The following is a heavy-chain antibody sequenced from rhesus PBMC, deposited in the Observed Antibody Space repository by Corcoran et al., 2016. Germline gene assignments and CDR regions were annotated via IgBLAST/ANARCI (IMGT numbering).Heavy chain of an antibody. D-gene: IGHD5-24*01. CDR2: IYGSGGGT. J-gene: IGHJ4*01. Sequence: QVQLQESGPGLVKPSETLSLTCAVSGGSISDDYYWSWIRQPPGKGLVWIGYIYGSGGGTNYNPSLKNRVTISIDTSKNQFSLKLSSVTAADTAVYYCARAGQWVQGFDYWGQGVLVTVSS. CDR1: GGSISDDYY. CDR3: ARAGQWVQGFDY. V-gene: IGHV4-106*01.